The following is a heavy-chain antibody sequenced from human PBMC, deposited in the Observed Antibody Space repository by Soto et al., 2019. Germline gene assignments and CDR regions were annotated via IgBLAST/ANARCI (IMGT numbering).Heavy chain of an antibody. Sequence: QVQLVQSGAEVKKPGSSVKVSCKASGGTFSNYVVNWVRQAPGQGLEWMGRIIPISGAANYAQKFQGRVTITADKSTSTSYMELSSLRSEDTAVYYCARDVFCGGAPACPDMDVWGQGTTVTVSS. CDR3: ARDVFCGGAPACPDMDV. D-gene: IGHD2-21*01. CDR1: GGTFSNYV. J-gene: IGHJ6*02. CDR2: IIPISGAA. V-gene: IGHV1-69*06.